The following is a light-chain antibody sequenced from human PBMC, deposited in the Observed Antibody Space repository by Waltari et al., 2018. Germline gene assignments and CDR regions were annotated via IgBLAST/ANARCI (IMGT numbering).Light chain of an antibody. CDR2: DAS. V-gene: IGKV3-11*01. J-gene: IGKJ4*01. CDR3: QQRSSWPLT. CDR1: QRVSSY. Sequence: EIVLTQSPATLSLSPGQRATLACRASQRVSSYLAWYQQKPGLAPRLLIYDASTRLTCIPARFSGSGSGTDFTLTISRLVPADFAVYYSQQRSSWPLTFGGGTKVEIK.